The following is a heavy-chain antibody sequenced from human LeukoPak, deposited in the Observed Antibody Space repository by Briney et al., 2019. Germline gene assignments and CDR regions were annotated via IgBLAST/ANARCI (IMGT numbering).Heavy chain of an antibody. D-gene: IGHD2-15*01. J-gene: IGHJ5*02. Sequence: SETLSLTCTVSGGSINSRIYYWGWIRQPPGKGLEWIGSIYYSGSTYYNPSLKSRVTISVDTSKNQFSLKLSSVTAADTAVYYCARAEDIVVVVAAKGHWFDPWGQGTLVTVSS. CDR1: GGSINSRIYY. CDR2: IYYSGST. V-gene: IGHV4-39*07. CDR3: ARAEDIVVVVAAKGHWFDP.